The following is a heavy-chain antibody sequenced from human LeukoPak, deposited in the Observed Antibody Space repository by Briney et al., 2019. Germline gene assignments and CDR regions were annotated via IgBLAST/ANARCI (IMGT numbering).Heavy chain of an antibody. Sequence: SVKVSCKASGGTFSSCTISWVRQAPGQGLEWMGRIISILGIANYAQKFQGRVTITADKSTSTAYMELSSLRSEDTAVYYCARVVRYSSSWEDYWGQGTLVTVSS. V-gene: IGHV1-69*02. D-gene: IGHD6-13*01. CDR1: GGTFSSCT. CDR2: IISILGIA. CDR3: ARVVRYSSSWEDY. J-gene: IGHJ4*02.